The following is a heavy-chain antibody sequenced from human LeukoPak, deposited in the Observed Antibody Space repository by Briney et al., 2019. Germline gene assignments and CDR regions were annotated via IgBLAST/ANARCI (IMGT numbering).Heavy chain of an antibody. V-gene: IGHV3-30-3*01. D-gene: IGHD3-22*01. J-gene: IGHJ3*02. CDR1: GFTFSSYA. Sequence: GGSLRLSCAASGFTFSSYAMHWVRQAPGKGLERVAVISYDGSNKYYADSVKGRFTISRDNSKNTLYLQMNSLRAEDTAVYYCARGSVTMIVVVIDAFDIWGQGTMVTVSS. CDR3: ARGSVTMIVVVIDAFDI. CDR2: ISYDGSNK.